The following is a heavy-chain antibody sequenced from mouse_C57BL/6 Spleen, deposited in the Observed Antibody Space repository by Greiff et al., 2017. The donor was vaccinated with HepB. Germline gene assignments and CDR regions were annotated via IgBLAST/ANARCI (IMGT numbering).Heavy chain of an antibody. CDR2: IYPGNSDT. J-gene: IGHJ2*01. CDR3: THHYYGSSSFDY. D-gene: IGHD1-1*01. CDR1: GYTFTSYW. Sequence: VQLQQSGTVLARPGASVKMSCKTSGYTFTSYWMHWVKQRPGQGLEWIGAIYPGNSDTSYNQKFKGKAKLTAVISASTAYMELSSLTNEDSAVYYCTHHYYGSSSFDYWGQGTTLTVSS. V-gene: IGHV1-5*01.